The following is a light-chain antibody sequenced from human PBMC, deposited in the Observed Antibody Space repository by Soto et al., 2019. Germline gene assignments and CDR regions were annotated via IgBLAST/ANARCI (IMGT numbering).Light chain of an antibody. CDR3: SSYTSSSTLVV. J-gene: IGLJ2*01. Sequence: QAVVTQPPSVSAAPGQKVTISCSGSSSNIENNYVSWYQQLPGTAPKLLIYEVSNRPSGVSNRFSGSKSGNTASLTISGLQAEDEADYYCSSYTSSSTLVVFGGGTQLTVL. CDR2: EVS. CDR1: SSNIENNY. V-gene: IGLV2-14*01.